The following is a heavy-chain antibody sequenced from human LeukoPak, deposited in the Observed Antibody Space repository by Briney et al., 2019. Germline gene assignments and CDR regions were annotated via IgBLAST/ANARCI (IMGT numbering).Heavy chain of an antibody. CDR1: GFIFNTYS. CDR3: ARSLFDRLVRD. V-gene: IGHV3-48*04. CDR2: ISRSSETI. Sequence: GGSLRLSCAASGFIFNTYSMNWVRQAPGKGLEWVSYISRSSETIYYADSVKGRFTIFRDNAKNSLYLQMNSLRAEDTAIYYCARSLFDRLVRDWGQGTLVTVSS. J-gene: IGHJ4*02. D-gene: IGHD3-3*01.